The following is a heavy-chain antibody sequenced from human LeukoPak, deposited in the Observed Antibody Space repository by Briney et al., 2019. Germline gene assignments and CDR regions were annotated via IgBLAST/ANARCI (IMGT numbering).Heavy chain of an antibody. V-gene: IGHV3-30*04. Sequence: GTSLRLSCAASGFTFSSYAMHWVRQAPGKGLEWVAVISYDGTNKYYADSVKGRFTISRDNSKNTLYLQMNSLRAEDTAVYYCARVSESGSYSPFDPWGQGTLVTVSS. CDR1: GFTFSSYA. CDR3: ARVSESGSYSPFDP. CDR2: ISYDGTNK. J-gene: IGHJ5*02. D-gene: IGHD1-26*01.